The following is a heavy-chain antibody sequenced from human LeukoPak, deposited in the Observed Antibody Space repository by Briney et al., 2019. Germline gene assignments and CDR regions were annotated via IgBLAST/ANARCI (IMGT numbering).Heavy chain of an antibody. CDR1: GGTFSSYA. V-gene: IGHV1-69*06. Sequence: ASVKVSCKASGGTFSSYAISWVRQAPGQGLEWMGGIIPIFGTANYAQKFQGRVTITADKSTSTAYMELRSLRSDDTAVYYCARDDSSTSDPWGQGTLVTVSS. J-gene: IGHJ5*02. D-gene: IGHD2-2*01. CDR3: ARDDSSTSDP. CDR2: IIPIFGTA.